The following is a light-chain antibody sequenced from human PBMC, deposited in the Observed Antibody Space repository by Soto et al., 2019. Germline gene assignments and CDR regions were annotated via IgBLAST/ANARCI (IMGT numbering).Light chain of an antibody. CDR1: SSNIGAGYD. CDR2: GNS. V-gene: IGLV1-40*01. CDR3: QSYDSSLSGLYV. J-gene: IGLJ1*01. Sequence: QSVLTQPPSVSGAPGQRVTISCTGRSSNIGAGYDVHWYEQLPGTAPKVLIYGNSNRPSGVPDRFSGSKSGTSASLAITGLQAEDEADYYCQSYDSSLSGLYVFGTGTKVTVL.